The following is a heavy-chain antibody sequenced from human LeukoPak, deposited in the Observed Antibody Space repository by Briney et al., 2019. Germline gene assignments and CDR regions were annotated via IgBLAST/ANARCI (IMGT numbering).Heavy chain of an antibody. CDR3: ARGGYYYDSSGFDY. CDR1: GFTFSSYS. Sequence: GGSLRLSCAASGFTFSSYSMNWVRQAPGKGLEWVSYISSSSSTIYYADSVKGRFTISRDNAKNSLYLQMNSLRAEDTAVYYCARGGYYYDSSGFDYWGQGTLVTVSS. CDR2: ISSSSSTI. V-gene: IGHV3-48*04. J-gene: IGHJ4*02. D-gene: IGHD3-22*01.